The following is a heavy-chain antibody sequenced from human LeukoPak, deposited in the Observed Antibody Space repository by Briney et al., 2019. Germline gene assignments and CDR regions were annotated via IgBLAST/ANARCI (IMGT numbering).Heavy chain of an antibody. CDR1: GFTFSDYE. CDR3: ARTKMSPYYYYGLDV. V-gene: IGHV3-48*03. Sequence: GGSLRLSCAASGFTFSDYEMNWVRQAPGMGLEWVVFTSSSGGTMYYADSVRGRFTLSRDSAKISLYLQMNSLRAEDTAVYYCARTKMSPYYYYGLDVWGQGTTVTVSS. J-gene: IGHJ6*02. D-gene: IGHD2-8*01. CDR2: TSSSGGTM.